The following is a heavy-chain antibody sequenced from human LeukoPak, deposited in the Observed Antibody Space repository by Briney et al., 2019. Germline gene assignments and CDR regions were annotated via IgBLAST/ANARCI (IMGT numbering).Heavy chain of an antibody. J-gene: IGHJ4*02. CDR3: ARVFYDSSGYYLDY. D-gene: IGHD3-22*01. Sequence: GGSLRLSCTASGFTFGDYAMSWVRQAPGKGLEWVGLIRSKAYGGTTEYAASVKGRFTISRDDSKSIAYLQMNSLKTEDTAVYYCARVFYDSSGYYLDYWGQGTLVTVSS. CDR2: IRSKAYGGTT. CDR1: GFTFGDYA. V-gene: IGHV3-49*04.